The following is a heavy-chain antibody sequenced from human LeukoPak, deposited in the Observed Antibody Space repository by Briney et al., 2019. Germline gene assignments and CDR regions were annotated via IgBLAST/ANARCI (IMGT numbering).Heavy chain of an antibody. J-gene: IGHJ4*02. CDR3: ARVAHCSSTTCYQGIFDY. V-gene: IGHV4-34*01. CDR2: INHSGST. Sequence: SETLSLTCAVYGGSFSGYYWSWIRQPPGKGLEWIGEINHSGSTNYNPSLKSRVTISVDTSKNQFSLKLSSVTAADTAVYYCARVAHCSSTTCYQGIFDYWGQGALVTVSS. CDR1: GGSFSGYY. D-gene: IGHD2-2*01.